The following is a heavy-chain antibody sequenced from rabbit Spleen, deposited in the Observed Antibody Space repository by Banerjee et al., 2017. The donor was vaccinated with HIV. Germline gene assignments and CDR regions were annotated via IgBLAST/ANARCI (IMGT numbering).Heavy chain of an antibody. J-gene: IGHJ4*01. D-gene: IGHD6-1*01. CDR3: ARSQRASGDSAYAYAL. CDR1: GFSFSSGYD. CDR2: IYAGSSGST. V-gene: IGHV1S40*01. Sequence: QSLEESGGGLVKPGASLTLTCKASGFSFSSGYDMCWVRQAPGKGLEWIACIYAGSSGSTYSASWAKGRFTISKTSSTTMTLRMTSLSAADTATYFCARSQRASGDSAYAYALWGQGTLVTVS.